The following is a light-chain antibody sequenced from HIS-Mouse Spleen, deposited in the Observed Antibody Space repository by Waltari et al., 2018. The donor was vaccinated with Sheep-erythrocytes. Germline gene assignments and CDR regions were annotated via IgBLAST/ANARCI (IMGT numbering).Light chain of an antibody. J-gene: IGLJ2*01. CDR3: SSYTSSSTFVV. Sequence: QSALTHPPSVSGSPGQSVTLSCTGTSSDVRSYNLVPWYQQPPGPAPNLMIYEVSNRPSGVPDRFSGSKSGNTASLTISGLQAEDEADYYCSSYTSSSTFVVFGGGTKLTVL. V-gene: IGLV2-18*02. CDR1: SSDVRSYNL. CDR2: EVS.